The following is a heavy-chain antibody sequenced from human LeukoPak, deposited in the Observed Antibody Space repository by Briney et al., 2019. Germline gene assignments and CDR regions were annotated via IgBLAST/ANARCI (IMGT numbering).Heavy chain of an antibody. CDR1: GFTLSSYE. Sequence: GGSLRLSCSASGFTLSSYEMNWVRQAPGKGLEWVSSISSGAATIYYTDSVQGRFTISRDNAKNSLFLQMNSLRAEDTAVYYCAELGITMIGGVWGKGTTVTISS. CDR3: AELGITMIGGV. CDR2: ISSGAATI. D-gene: IGHD3-10*02. J-gene: IGHJ6*04. V-gene: IGHV3-48*03.